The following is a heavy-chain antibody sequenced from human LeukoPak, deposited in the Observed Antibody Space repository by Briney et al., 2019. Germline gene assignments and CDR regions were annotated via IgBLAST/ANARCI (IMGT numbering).Heavy chain of an antibody. CDR1: GGSISSSSFS. D-gene: IGHD2-2*01. CDR3: AKLTCSSTFCPLDY. Sequence: SETLSLTCAVSGGSISSSSFSWGWIRQPPGKGLEWIGNMYYSGNTYYNPSLKSRVTISVDTSKNQFSLRLTSVTAADTALYYCAKLTCSSTFCPLDYWGQGTLVTVSS. J-gene: IGHJ4*02. CDR2: MYYSGNT. V-gene: IGHV4-39*01.